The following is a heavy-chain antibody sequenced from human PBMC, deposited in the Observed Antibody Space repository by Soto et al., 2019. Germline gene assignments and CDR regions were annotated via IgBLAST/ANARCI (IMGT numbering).Heavy chain of an antibody. J-gene: IGHJ6*02. CDR1: GYTFTSYD. V-gene: IGHV1-8*01. CDR3: ARGTTYYDFWSGYYPAGMDV. Sequence: QVQLVQSGAEVKKPGASVKVSCKASGYTFTSYDINWVRQATGQGLEWMGWMNPNSGNTGYAQKFQGRVTMTRNTSISTAYMELSSLRSEDKAVYYCARGTTYYDFWSGYYPAGMDVWGQGTTVTVSS. CDR2: MNPNSGNT. D-gene: IGHD3-3*01.